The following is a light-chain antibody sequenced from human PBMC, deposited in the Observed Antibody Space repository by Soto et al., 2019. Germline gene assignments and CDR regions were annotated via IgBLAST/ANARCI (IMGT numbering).Light chain of an antibody. CDR2: GAT. J-gene: IGKJ1*01. CDR1: RSVSSSY. V-gene: IGKV3-20*01. Sequence: ETVLTQSPGTLSLSPGERATLFCRASRSVSSSYLAWYQQKLGQAPRLLIHGATSRATGIPDRFSGGGSGTDFTLNISRLEPEDFAVYYCQQYGNSPPSWTFGQGTKVEIK. CDR3: QQYGNSPPSWT.